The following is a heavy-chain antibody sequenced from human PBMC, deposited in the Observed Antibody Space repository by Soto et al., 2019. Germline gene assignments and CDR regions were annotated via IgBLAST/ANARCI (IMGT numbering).Heavy chain of an antibody. CDR3: ARDPLTYYDILTGYRNYYGMDV. CDR1: GGSISSGGYY. V-gene: IGHV4-31*03. CDR2: IYYSGST. D-gene: IGHD3-9*01. J-gene: IGHJ6*02. Sequence: QVQLQESGPGLVKPSQTLSLTCTVSGGSISSGGYYWSWIRQHPGKGLEWIGYIYYSGSTYYNPSLKSRVTISVDTSKNPFSLKLSSVAAADTAVYYCARDPLTYYDILTGYRNYYGMDVWGQGTTVTVSS.